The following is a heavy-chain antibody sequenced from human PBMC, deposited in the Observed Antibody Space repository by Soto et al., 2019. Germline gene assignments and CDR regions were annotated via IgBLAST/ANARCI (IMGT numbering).Heavy chain of an antibody. CDR2: MNPNSGNT. J-gene: IGHJ6*03. V-gene: IGHV1-8*01. D-gene: IGHD2-2*01. Sequence: QVQLVQSGAEVKKPGASVKVSCKASGYTFTSYDINWVRQATGQGLEWMGWMNPNSGNTGYAQKFQGRVTMTRNTSLSKAYMELSSMRSEDTAVYYCARGRVGYCSSTSCRRAKYDYYYMDVWGKGTTVTVSS. CDR3: ARGRVGYCSSTSCRRAKYDYYYMDV. CDR1: GYTFTSYD.